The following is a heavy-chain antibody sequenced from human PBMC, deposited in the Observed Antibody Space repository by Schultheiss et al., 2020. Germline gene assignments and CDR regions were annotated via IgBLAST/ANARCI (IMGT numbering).Heavy chain of an antibody. CDR2: IYYSGST. CDR3: ARQSPEREYQLLKLNWFYP. Sequence: SQTLSLTCTVSGGSVSSGSYYWSWIRQPPGKGLEWIGYIYYSGSTYYNPSLKSRVTISVDTSKNQFSLKLSSVTAADTAVYYCARQSPEREYQLLKLNWFYPWGQGTLVTVSS. V-gene: IGHV4-61*01. CDR1: GGSVSSGSYY. J-gene: IGHJ5*02. D-gene: IGHD2-2*01.